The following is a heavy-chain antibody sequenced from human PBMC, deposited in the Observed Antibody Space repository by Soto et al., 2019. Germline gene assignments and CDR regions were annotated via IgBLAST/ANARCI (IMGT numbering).Heavy chain of an antibody. Sequence: GGSLRLSCVDSGFPFVPHVMAWVRQAPGKRLEWVSAIRGSGGSTYYADSVKGRFTISRDNSKNTLYLQMNSLRAEDTAVYYCANDYYDSSGYYYDPSPFDYWGQGTLVTVSS. V-gene: IGHV3-23*01. D-gene: IGHD3-22*01. CDR1: GFPFVPHV. CDR2: IRGSGGST. J-gene: IGHJ4*02. CDR3: ANDYYDSSGYYYDPSPFDY.